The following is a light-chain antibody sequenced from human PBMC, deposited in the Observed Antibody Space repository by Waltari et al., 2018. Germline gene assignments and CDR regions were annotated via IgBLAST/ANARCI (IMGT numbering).Light chain of an antibody. CDR3: ATWDSSLNIWV. CDR2: DNN. V-gene: IGLV1-51*01. Sequence: QSVLTQPPSVSAAPEEKVSISCSGSSSNIGNNYVSWYQHLPGTAPQLLIYDNNKRLSGIPDRSSGSRSGTSATLGITGLQTGDESDYFCATWDSSLNIWVFGGGTKLTVL. CDR1: SSNIGNNY. J-gene: IGLJ3*02.